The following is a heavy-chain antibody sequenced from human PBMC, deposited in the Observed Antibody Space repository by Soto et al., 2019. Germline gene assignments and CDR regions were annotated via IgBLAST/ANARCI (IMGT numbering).Heavy chain of an antibody. D-gene: IGHD6-19*01. Sequence: TSETLSLTCAVSGGSISRGGYSWSWIRQPPGKGLEWIGYIYHSGSTYYNPSLKSRVTISVDTSKNQFSLKLSSVTAAETAVYYCARQSSGWYNWFDPWGQGTLVTVSS. V-gene: IGHV4-30-2*03. J-gene: IGHJ5*02. CDR2: IYHSGST. CDR3: ARQSSGWYNWFDP. CDR1: GGSISRGGYS.